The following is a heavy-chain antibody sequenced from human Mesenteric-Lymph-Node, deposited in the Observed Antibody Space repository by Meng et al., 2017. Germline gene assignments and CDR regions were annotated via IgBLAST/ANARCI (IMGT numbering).Heavy chain of an antibody. CDR3: ARGGALQGVDY. CDR2: IWPDGRNE. D-gene: IGHD3-16*01. Sequence: GESLKISCAASGFTFSSYGMHWVRQAPGKGLEWVAVIWPDGRNEYYADSVKVRFTISRDNSKNTLYLQMNSLRAEDTAVYYCARGGALQGVDYWGQGTLVTVSS. V-gene: IGHV3-33*08. J-gene: IGHJ4*02. CDR1: GFTFSSYG.